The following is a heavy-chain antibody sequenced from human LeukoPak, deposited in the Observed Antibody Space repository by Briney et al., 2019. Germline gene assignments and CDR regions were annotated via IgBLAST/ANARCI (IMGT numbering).Heavy chain of an antibody. CDR2: IYYSGST. CDR3: ARLQAPYSSSWYSGSGDYFDY. V-gene: IGHV4-39*01. Sequence: PSETLSLTCTVSGGSISSSSYYWGWIRQPPGKGLKWIGSIYYSGSTYYNSSLKSRVTISVDTSKNQFSLKLSSVTAADTAVYYCARLQAPYSSSWYSGSGDYFDYWGQGTLVTVSS. J-gene: IGHJ4*02. CDR1: GGSISSSSYY. D-gene: IGHD6-13*01.